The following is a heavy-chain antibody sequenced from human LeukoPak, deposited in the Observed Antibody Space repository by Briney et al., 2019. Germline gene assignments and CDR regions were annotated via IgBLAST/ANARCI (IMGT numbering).Heavy chain of an antibody. CDR2: MNWRGGST. CDR3: AKVASSRYYNYFDY. Sequence: PGGSLRLSCAASGFIFDDYGMSWVRHAGGKGVEWVFGMNWRGGSTGYADSVKGRFTISRDNAKNSLYLQMNSLRAEDTALYHCAKVASSRYYNYFDYWGQGTLVTVSS. D-gene: IGHD3-22*01. J-gene: IGHJ4*02. CDR1: GFIFDDYG. V-gene: IGHV3-20*01.